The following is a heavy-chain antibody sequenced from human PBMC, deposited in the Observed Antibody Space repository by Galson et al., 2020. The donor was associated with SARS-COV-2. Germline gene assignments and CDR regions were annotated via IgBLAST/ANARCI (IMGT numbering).Heavy chain of an antibody. D-gene: IGHD3-10*01. CDR2: IYYSGST. V-gene: IGHV4-31*03. CDR1: GGSLSSGGYY. Sequence: SETLSLTCTVSGGSLSSGGYYWRWIRQHPGKGLERIGYIYYSGSTYYNPSLKSRVTISVDTSKNQFSLKLSSVTAADTAVYYCARSVGITTVGMDVWGQGTAVTVSS. J-gene: IGHJ6*02. CDR3: ARSVGITTVGMDV.